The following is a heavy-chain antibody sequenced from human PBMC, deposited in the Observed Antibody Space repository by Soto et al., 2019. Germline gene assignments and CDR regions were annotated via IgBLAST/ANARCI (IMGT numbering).Heavy chain of an antibody. Sequence: QVQVVESGGGVVQPGRSLRLSCTASGFSFSDYVMHWVRQPPGKWLEWVAVIWWHGRDIFYEGSVEGRFTISRDNSKNTLDLQMNSLRVEDTAVYYCARDQGGQSGNFIFDNWGQGTLVTVSS. D-gene: IGHD1-26*01. CDR2: IWWHGRDI. V-gene: IGHV3-33*01. J-gene: IGHJ4*02. CDR3: ARDQGGQSGNFIFDN. CDR1: GFSFSDYV.